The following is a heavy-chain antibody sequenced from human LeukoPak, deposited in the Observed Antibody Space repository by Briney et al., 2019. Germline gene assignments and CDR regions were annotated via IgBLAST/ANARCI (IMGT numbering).Heavy chain of an antibody. V-gene: IGHV4-39*01. CDR1: GGSISSSSYY. D-gene: IGHD4-17*01. CDR3: VRTTVTTYGY. CDR2: IYYSGST. Sequence: SETLSLICTVSGGSISSSSYYWGWIRQPPGKGLEWIGSIYYSGSTYYNPSLKSRVTISVDTSKNQFSLKLSSVTAADTAVYYCVRTTVTTYGYWGQGTLVTVSS. J-gene: IGHJ4*02.